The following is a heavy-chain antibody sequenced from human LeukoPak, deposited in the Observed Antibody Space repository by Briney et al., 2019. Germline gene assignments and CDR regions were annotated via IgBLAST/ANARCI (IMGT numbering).Heavy chain of an antibody. J-gene: IGHJ4*02. D-gene: IGHD5-24*01. CDR2: ISYDGSNK. CDR3: AREVEMAYYFDY. CDR1: GFTFSSYA. V-gene: IGHV3-30-3*01. Sequence: GGSLRLSCAASGFTFSSYAMHWVRQAPGKGLEWVAVISYDGSNKYYADSVKGRFTISRDNSKNTLYLQMNSLRAEDTAVYYCAREVEMAYYFDYWGQGTLVTVSS.